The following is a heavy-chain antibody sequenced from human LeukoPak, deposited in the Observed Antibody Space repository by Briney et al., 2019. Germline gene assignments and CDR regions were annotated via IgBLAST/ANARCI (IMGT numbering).Heavy chain of an antibody. CDR1: GFTFSRNG. CDR3: APSRGYYDY. V-gene: IGHV3-30*02. Sequence: PGGSLRLSCAASGFTFSRNGIHWVRQAPGKGLEWVAFIQYDGSGKYYADSVKGRFTISRDNAKNSLYLQMNSLRTEDTAFYYCAPSRGYYDYWGQGTLVTVSS. CDR2: IQYDGSGK. J-gene: IGHJ4*02. D-gene: IGHD3-22*01.